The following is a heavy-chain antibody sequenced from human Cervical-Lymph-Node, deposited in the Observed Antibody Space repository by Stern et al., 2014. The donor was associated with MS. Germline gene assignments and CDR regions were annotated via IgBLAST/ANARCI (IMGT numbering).Heavy chain of an antibody. CDR1: GGPITSSNW. Sequence: QLQLQESGPGLVKPSGTLSLTCAVSGGPITSSNWRSWVRQPPGKGLEGIGESYHTGSANYNPSLKSRVTISIDESKNQFSLNLSSVTAADTAVYYCAREPLGDTWGQGTLVTVSS. CDR2: SYHTGSA. D-gene: IGHD3-16*01. CDR3: AREPLGDT. V-gene: IGHV4-4*02. J-gene: IGHJ5*02.